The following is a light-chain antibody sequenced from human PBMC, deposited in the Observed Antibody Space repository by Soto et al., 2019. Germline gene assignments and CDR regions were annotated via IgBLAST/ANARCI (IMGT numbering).Light chain of an antibody. CDR3: QQRSNWVS. CDR2: DAS. V-gene: IGKV3-11*01. J-gene: IGKJ3*01. Sequence: EIVLTQSPATLSLSPGERATLSCRASQSVSTYLAWYQQKPGQAPRLLIYDASNRATGVPARFSGSGSGTDFILTINSLEPEELAVYYCQQRSNWVSFGPGTKVDIK. CDR1: QSVSTY.